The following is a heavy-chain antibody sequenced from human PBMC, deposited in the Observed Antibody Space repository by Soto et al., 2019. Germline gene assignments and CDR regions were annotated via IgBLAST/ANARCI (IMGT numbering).Heavy chain of an antibody. D-gene: IGHD3-16*01. CDR2: TYYRSKWYN. CDR1: GDSVSSNSAA. V-gene: IGHV6-1*01. J-gene: IGHJ3*02. Sequence: SQTLSLTCAISGDSVSSNSAAWNWIRQSPSRGLEWLGRTYYRSKWYNDYAGSVTSRMTINPDTSKNQFSLQLNSVTPADTAVYYCARGEGGEGAFDIWGQGTRVTVSS. CDR3: ARGEGGEGAFDI.